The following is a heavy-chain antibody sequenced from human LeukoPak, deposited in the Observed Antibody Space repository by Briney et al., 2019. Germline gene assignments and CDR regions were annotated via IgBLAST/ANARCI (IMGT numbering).Heavy chain of an antibody. D-gene: IGHD4-17*01. Sequence: PSETLPLTCTVSGGSISSYYWSWIRQPPGKGLEWIGYICYSGSTNYNPSLKSRVTISVDTSKNQFSLKLSSVTAADTAVYYCARSDYGDYWGQGTLVTVSS. CDR1: GGSISSYY. J-gene: IGHJ4*02. CDR3: ARSDYGDY. V-gene: IGHV4-59*01. CDR2: ICYSGST.